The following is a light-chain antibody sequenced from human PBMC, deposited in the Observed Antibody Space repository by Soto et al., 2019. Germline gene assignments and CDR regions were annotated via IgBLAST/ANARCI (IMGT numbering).Light chain of an antibody. CDR3: QQSYSTPWT. V-gene: IGKV1-5*03. CDR2: KAS. CDR1: QTISIW. J-gene: IGKJ1*01. Sequence: EIQMTQSPSTLSGSVGDRVTITCRASQTISIWLSCYQQKPGKAPKLLIYKASTLKSGVPSRFSGSGSGTDFTLTISSLQPEDFATYYCQQSYSTPWTFGQGTKVDIK.